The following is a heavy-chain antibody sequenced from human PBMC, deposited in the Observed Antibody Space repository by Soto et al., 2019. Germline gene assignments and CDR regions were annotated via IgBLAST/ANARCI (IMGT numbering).Heavy chain of an antibody. J-gene: IGHJ4*02. CDR3: VRLVTLGGDEGC. D-gene: IGHD2-21*02. V-gene: IGHV4-61*01. Sequence: QVQLQESGPGLVKPSETLSLTCTVSGDSVSGGSFYWTWIRQPPGKGLEWIGYIYYSGSTNYNPPPKGRVTLSVDTSKNQFSLNLMSVTAADTAIYYCVRLVTLGGDEGCWGQGIPVAVS. CDR1: GDSVSGGSFY. CDR2: IYYSGST.